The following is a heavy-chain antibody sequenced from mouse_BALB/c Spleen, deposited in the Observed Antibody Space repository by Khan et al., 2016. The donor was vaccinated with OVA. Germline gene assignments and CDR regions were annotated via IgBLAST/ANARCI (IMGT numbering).Heavy chain of an antibody. CDR2: INPCSDYT. CDR1: GYTFTSYW. J-gene: IGHJ3*01. Sequence: QVRLLQSGPELAKPGASVKMSCKASGYTFTSYWMHWVKQRPGQGLVWIGYINPCSDYTEYNQSFKDKVTFTADKSSSTAYMQLNSLTTEDSAVYYCVRGGSSAGWFAYWGQGTLVTVSA. D-gene: IGHD1-1*01. V-gene: IGHV1-7*01. CDR3: VRGGSSAGWFAY.